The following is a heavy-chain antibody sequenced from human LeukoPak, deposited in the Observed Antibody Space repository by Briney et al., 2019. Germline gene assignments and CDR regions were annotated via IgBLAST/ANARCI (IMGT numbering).Heavy chain of an antibody. D-gene: IGHD3-3*01. J-gene: IGHJ6*03. CDR1: GFTFTSSA. Sequence: GTSVKVSCKASGFTFTSSAMQWVRQARGQRLEWIGWIVVCSGNTNYAQKFQERVTITRDMSTSTAYMELSSLRSEDTAVYYCARGMYYDFWSGLHYYYYYMDVWGKGTTVTVSS. V-gene: IGHV1-58*02. CDR3: ARGMYYDFWSGLHYYYYYMDV. CDR2: IVVCSGNT.